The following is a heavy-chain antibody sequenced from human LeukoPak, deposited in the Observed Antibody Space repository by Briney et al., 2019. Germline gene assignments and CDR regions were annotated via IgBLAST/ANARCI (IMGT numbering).Heavy chain of an antibody. CDR1: GFTFSSYA. CDR3: ARGYRDGYNFDY. D-gene: IGHD5-24*01. CDR2: ISYDGSNK. J-gene: IGHJ4*02. Sequence: GGSLRLSCAASGFTFSSYAMHWVRQAPGKGLEWVAVISYDGSNKYYADSVKGRFTISRDNSKNTLYLQMNSLRAEDTAVYYCARGYRDGYNFDYWGQGTLVTVSS. V-gene: IGHV3-30-3*01.